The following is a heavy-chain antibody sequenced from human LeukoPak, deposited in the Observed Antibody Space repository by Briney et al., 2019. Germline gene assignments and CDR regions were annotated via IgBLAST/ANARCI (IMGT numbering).Heavy chain of an antibody. Sequence: GGSLRLSCAASGFTFSDYYMSWIRQAPGKGLEWVSYISSSSSYTNYADSVKGRFTISRDNAKNSLYLQMNSLRAEDTAVYYCARARIAAASPFDYWGQGTLVTVSS. CDR2: ISSSSSYT. D-gene: IGHD6-13*01. V-gene: IGHV3-11*06. J-gene: IGHJ4*02. CDR3: ARARIAAASPFDY. CDR1: GFTFSDYY.